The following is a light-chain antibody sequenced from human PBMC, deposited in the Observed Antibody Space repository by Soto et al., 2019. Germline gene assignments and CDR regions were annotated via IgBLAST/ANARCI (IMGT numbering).Light chain of an antibody. CDR2: DAS. Sequence: EIVLTQSPATLSLSPGERATLSCRASQSVSSYLAWYQQKPGQAPRLLNYDASSMATGIPARFSGSGSGADFTLTISSLEPEDFAVYYCQQRSNWPLTFGGGTKVEIK. CDR3: QQRSNWPLT. J-gene: IGKJ4*01. V-gene: IGKV3-11*01. CDR1: QSVSSY.